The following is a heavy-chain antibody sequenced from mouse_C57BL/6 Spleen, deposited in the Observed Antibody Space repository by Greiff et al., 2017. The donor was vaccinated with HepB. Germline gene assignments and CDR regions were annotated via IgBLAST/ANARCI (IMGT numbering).Heavy chain of an antibody. V-gene: IGHV1-39*01. CDR3: AKLWLRRIDYAMDY. Sequence: VQLQQSGPELVKPGASVKISCKASGYSFTDYNMNWVKQSNGKSLEWIGVINPNYGTTSYNQKFKGKATLTVDQSSSTAYMQLNSLTSEDSAVYYCAKLWLRRIDYAMDYWGQGTSVTVSS. CDR1: GYSFTDYN. D-gene: IGHD2-2*01. CDR2: INPNYGTT. J-gene: IGHJ4*01.